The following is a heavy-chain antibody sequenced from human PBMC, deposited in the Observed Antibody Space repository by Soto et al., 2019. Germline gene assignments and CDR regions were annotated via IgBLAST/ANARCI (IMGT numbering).Heavy chain of an antibody. CDR2: IDWEDGE. D-gene: IGHD1-26*01. CDR1: GFSLNTNGKG. J-gene: IGHJ6*02. CDR3: ASFELSNGLDV. V-gene: IGHV2-70*01. Sequence: SGPTLVNPTETLTLTCTFSGFSLNTNGKGVSWIRQPPGKALEWLALIDWEDGEYYSKSLKTRLTVSKEISKNQVVLRMTNMNPEDTGTYYCASFELSNGLDVWGQGTTVTVSS.